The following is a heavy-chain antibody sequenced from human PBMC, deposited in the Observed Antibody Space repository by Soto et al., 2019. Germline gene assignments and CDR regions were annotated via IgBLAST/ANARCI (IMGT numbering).Heavy chain of an antibody. CDR1: GYTFTSYG. J-gene: IGHJ4*02. CDR3: AGITMVRGVFEFDY. D-gene: IGHD3-10*01. CDR2: ISAYNGNT. V-gene: IGHV1-18*01. Sequence: ASVKVSCKASGYTFTSYGISWVRQAPGQGLEWMGWISAYNGNTNYAQKLQGRVTMTTDTSTSTAYMELRSLRSDDTAVYYRAGITMVRGVFEFDYWGQGTLVTVSS.